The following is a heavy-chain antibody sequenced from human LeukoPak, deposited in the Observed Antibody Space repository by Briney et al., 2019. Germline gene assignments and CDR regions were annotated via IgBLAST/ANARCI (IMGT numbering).Heavy chain of an antibody. CDR1: GFTFSRYE. CDR2: IGSSGSTR. V-gene: IGHV3-48*03. D-gene: IGHD3-10*02. Sequence: PGGSLRLSCAAWGFTFSRYEMSWVRQARGKGGEGVSYIGSSGSTRYYGDCVKGRFTISRDNAKNSLYLQMNSLRAEDTAVYYCAELGITMIGGVWGKGTTVTISS. J-gene: IGHJ6*04. CDR3: AELGITMIGGV.